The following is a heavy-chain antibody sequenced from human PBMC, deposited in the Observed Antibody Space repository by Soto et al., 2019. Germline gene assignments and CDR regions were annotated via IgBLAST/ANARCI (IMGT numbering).Heavy chain of an antibody. D-gene: IGHD1-1*01. J-gene: IGHJ4*02. CDR1: GFTFSAYW. CDR2: ISDDGSTA. CDR3: ARGPRVSSTGTGAH. V-gene: IGHV3-74*01. Sequence: GGSLRLSCSVSGFTFSAYWMHWVRQVPGKGLTWVSRISDDGSTATYADSVKGRFIISRDNAKNSLYLEMNTLRADDSGLYYCARGPRVSSTGTGAHWGRGXLVTVYS.